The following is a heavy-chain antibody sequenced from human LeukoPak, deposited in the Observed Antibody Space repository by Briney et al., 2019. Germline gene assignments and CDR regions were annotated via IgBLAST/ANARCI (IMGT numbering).Heavy chain of an antibody. CDR2: IRSKDFGGTT. D-gene: IGHD5-18*01. CDR3: SRDTIQVWSRYYYYYMAV. V-gene: IGHV3-49*04. Sequence: GGSLRLSCTTSGFPFGDYTMSWVSQAPGKGLEWVAFIRSKDFGGTTNYAASVKGRFTISRDDSKSIAYLQMNSLKTEDTAVYYWSRDTIQVWSRYYYYYMAVWGEGTTVTVSS. J-gene: IGHJ6*03. CDR1: GFPFGDYT.